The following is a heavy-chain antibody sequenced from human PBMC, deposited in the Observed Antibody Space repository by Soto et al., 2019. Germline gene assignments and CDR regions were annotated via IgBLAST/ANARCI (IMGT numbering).Heavy chain of an antibody. Sequence: GASVKVSCKASGGTFSSYAISWVRQAPGQGLEWMGGIIPIFGTANYAQKFQGRVTITADESTSTAYMELSSLRSEDTAVYYCATLAYDYIWGSYRSGLNDSFDIWGQGTMVTVSS. CDR1: GGTFSSYA. D-gene: IGHD3-16*02. J-gene: IGHJ3*02. V-gene: IGHV1-69*13. CDR2: IIPIFGTA. CDR3: ATLAYDYIWGSYRSGLNDSFDI.